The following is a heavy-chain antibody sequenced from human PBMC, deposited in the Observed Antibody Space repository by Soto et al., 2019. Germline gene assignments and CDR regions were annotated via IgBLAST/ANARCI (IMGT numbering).Heavy chain of an antibody. CDR1: GFTFSSYA. D-gene: IGHD3-22*01. V-gene: IGHV3-30-3*01. Sequence: GGSLRLSCAASGFTFSSYAMHWVRQAPGKGLEWVAVISYDGSNKYYADSVKGRFTISRDNSKNTLYLQMNSLRAEDTAVYYCARDLWDYYDSSEVGYWGQGTLVTVSS. J-gene: IGHJ4*02. CDR2: ISYDGSNK. CDR3: ARDLWDYYDSSEVGY.